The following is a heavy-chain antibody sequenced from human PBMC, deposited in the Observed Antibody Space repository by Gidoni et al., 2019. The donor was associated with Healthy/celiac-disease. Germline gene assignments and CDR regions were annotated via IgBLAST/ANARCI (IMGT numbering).Heavy chain of an antibody. Sequence: QVQLQESGPGLVKPSQTLSLTCTVSGGSISSGSYYWSWIRQPAGKGLEWIGRIYTSGSTNYNPSLKSRVTISVDTSKNQFSLKLSSVTAADTAVYYCARGGYYYDSPFDYWGQGTLVTVSS. CDR2: IYTSGST. CDR3: ARGGYYYDSPFDY. D-gene: IGHD3-22*01. J-gene: IGHJ4*02. CDR1: GGSISSGSYY. V-gene: IGHV4-61*02.